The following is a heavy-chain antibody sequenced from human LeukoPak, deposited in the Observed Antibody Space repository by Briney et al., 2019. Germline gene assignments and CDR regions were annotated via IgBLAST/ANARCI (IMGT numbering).Heavy chain of an antibody. Sequence: PSETLSLTCTVSGGSVSSGSYYWSWIRQPPGKGLEWIGCIYYSGSTNYNPSLKSRVTISVDTSKNQFSPKLSSVTAADTAVYYCAREGLYGDYVWSLDYWGQGTLVTVSS. J-gene: IGHJ4*02. CDR2: IYYSGST. V-gene: IGHV4-61*01. D-gene: IGHD4-17*01. CDR1: GGSVSSGSYY. CDR3: AREGLYGDYVWSLDY.